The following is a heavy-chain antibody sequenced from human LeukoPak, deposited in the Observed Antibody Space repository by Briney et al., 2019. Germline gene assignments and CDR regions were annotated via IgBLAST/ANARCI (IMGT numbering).Heavy chain of an antibody. V-gene: IGHV3-30-3*01. J-gene: IGHJ4*02. CDR1: GFTFSSYA. CDR2: ISYDGSNK. CDR3: ARADGSCGYSLITYFAY. Sequence: GGSLRLSCAASGFTFSSYAMHWVRQAPGKGLEWVAVISYDGSNKYYADSVRGRFTISRDNYKNTQYLQMNSLRAEDTDVYYCARADGSCGYSLITYFAYWGQGTLVSVSS. D-gene: IGHD3-22*01.